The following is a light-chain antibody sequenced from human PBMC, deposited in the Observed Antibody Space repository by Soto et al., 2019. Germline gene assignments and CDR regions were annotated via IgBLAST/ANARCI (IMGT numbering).Light chain of an antibody. V-gene: IGLV2-8*01. CDR2: EVT. CDR3: TSYLGNDIGV. J-gene: IGLJ3*02. Sequence: QSALTQPPSASGSPGQSVTISCTGTSSDVGAYKYVSWYQQYPGKAPKLMIYEVTKRPSGVPDRFSGSKSGNTASLTVSGLQAEDEADYSRTSYLGNDIGVVGGGTKLTVL. CDR1: SSDVGAYKY.